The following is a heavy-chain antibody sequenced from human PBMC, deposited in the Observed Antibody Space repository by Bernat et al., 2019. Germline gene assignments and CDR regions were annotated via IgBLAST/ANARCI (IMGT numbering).Heavy chain of an antibody. Sequence: QVQLVQSGAEVKKPGASVKVSCKASGYTFTGYSMHWVRQAPGQGLEWMGWINPNSGGTNYAQKFQGWVTMTRDTSISTAYMELSRLRSDDTAVYYCARTVLVDHYYYGMDVWGQGTTVTVSS. D-gene: IGHD2-21*01. V-gene: IGHV1-2*04. J-gene: IGHJ6*02. CDR3: ARTVLVDHYYYGMDV. CDR2: INPNSGGT. CDR1: GYTFTGYS.